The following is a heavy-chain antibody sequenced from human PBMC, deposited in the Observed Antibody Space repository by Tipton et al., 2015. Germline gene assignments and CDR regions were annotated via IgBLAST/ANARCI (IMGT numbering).Heavy chain of an antibody. Sequence: GLVKPSETLSLTCIVSGGSVSSGSYYWSWIRQPPGKGLEWIGYVYYSGSTNYNPSLKSRVTISVDTSKNQFSLNISSVTAADTAGHHCARGVLLSAFANWGQGTMVTVSS. J-gene: IGHJ3*02. CDR2: VYYSGST. V-gene: IGHV4-61*01. CDR1: GGSVSSGSYY. D-gene: IGHD2-15*01. CDR3: ARGVLLSAFAN.